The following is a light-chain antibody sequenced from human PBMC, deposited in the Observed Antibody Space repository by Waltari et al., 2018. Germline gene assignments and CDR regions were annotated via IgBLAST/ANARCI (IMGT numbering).Light chain of an antibody. CDR3: QTGGHGTWV. Sequence: LVLTQSPSASASLGASVKLTCRLSSGHSSNVIAWLQQQPGKGPRYLMKVNSDGSHRKGDDIPDRFSASNSGTEYYLTISSLQSEDEADYYCQTGGHGTWVFGGGTKLTVL. CDR1: SGHSSNV. J-gene: IGLJ3*02. CDR2: VNSDGSH. V-gene: IGLV4-69*01.